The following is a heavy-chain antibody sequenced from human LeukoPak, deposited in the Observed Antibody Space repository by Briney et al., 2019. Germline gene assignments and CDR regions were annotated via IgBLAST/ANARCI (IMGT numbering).Heavy chain of an antibody. Sequence: PSETLSLTCTVSGYSISSGYYWGWLRQPPGKGLEWIGYIYHSGSTYYNPSLKSRVTISVDRSKNQFSLKLSSVTAADTAVYYCARVECGGDCYSHAFDIWGQGTMVTVSS. D-gene: IGHD2-21*02. CDR1: GYSISSGYY. CDR3: ARVECGGDCYSHAFDI. CDR2: IYHSGST. J-gene: IGHJ3*02. V-gene: IGHV4-38-2*02.